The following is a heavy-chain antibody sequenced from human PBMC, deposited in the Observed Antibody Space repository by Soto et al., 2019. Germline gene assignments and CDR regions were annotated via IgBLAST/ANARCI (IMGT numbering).Heavy chain of an antibody. Sequence: GESLKISCKGSGYSFAGYWITWVRQKPGKGLEWMGRTDPSDSQTYYSPSFRGHVTISATKSITTVFLQWSSLRASDTAMYYCARQIYDSDTGPNFQYYFDSWGQGTPVTVSS. CDR2: TDPSDSQT. CDR1: GYSFAGYW. V-gene: IGHV5-10-1*01. J-gene: IGHJ4*02. D-gene: IGHD3-22*01. CDR3: ARQIYDSDTGPNFQYYFDS.